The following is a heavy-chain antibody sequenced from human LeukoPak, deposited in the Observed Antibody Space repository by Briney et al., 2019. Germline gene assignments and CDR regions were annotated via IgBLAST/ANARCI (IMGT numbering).Heavy chain of an antibody. CDR3: ARAPRGLRPIDY. Sequence: GASVKVSCKASGYTFTGYYMHWVRQAPGQGLEWMGRINPNSGGTNYAQKFQGRVTMTRDTSTSTAYMELSRLRSDDTAVYYCARAPRGLRPIDYWGQGTLVTVSS. D-gene: IGHD4-17*01. V-gene: IGHV1-2*06. J-gene: IGHJ4*02. CDR2: INPNSGGT. CDR1: GYTFTGYY.